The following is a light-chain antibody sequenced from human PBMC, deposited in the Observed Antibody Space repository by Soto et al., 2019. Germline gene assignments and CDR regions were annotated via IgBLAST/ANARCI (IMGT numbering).Light chain of an antibody. CDR2: KIS. CDR3: MQATHFPRT. CDR1: QSLVHDNGDTY. V-gene: IGKV2-24*01. Sequence: PLSSPVPLGQPASISCRSSQSLVHDNGDTYLNWPQQRPGQPPRLLIYKISDRLSGVPDRFSGSGAGTDFTLRISRVEPEDVAIYYCMQATHFPRTFGQGTKVDI. J-gene: IGKJ1*01.